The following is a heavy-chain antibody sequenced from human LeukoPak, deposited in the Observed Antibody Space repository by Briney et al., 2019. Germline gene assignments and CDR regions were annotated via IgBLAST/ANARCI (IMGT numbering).Heavy chain of an antibody. D-gene: IGHD6-13*01. Sequence: AASVKVSCKASGYTFTRYGISWVRQAPGQGLEWRGRISAYNGNTNYAQKLQGRVTMTTDTSTSTAYMELRSLRSDDTAVYYCARDYQYSSSWSPDYRGQGTLVTVSS. CDR3: ARDYQYSSSWSPDY. V-gene: IGHV1-18*01. CDR2: ISAYNGNT. CDR1: GYTFTRYG. J-gene: IGHJ4*02.